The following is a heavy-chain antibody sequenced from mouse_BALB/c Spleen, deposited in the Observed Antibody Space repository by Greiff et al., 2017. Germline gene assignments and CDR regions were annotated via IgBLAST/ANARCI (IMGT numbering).Heavy chain of an antibody. CDR2: INSNGGST. V-gene: IGHV5-6-3*01. CDR3: ARKVRRAWFAY. CDR1: GFTFSSYG. J-gene: IGHJ3*01. Sequence: EVQLVESGGGLVQPGGSLKLSCAASGFTFSSYGMSWVRQTPDKRLELVATINSNGGSTYYPDSVKGRFTISRDNAKNTLYLQMSSLKSEDTAMYYCARKVRRAWFAYWGQGTLVTVSA. D-gene: IGHD2-14*01.